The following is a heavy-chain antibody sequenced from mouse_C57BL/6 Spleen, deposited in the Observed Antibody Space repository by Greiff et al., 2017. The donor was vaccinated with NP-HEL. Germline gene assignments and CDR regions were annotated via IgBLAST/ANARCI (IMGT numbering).Heavy chain of an antibody. J-gene: IGHJ2*01. D-gene: IGHD2-4*01. CDR2: IHPNSGST. Sequence: QVQLKQPGAELVKPGASVKLSCKASGYTFTSYWMHWVKQRPGQGLEWIGMIHPNSGSTNYNEKFKSKATLTVDKSSSTAYMQLSSLTSEDSAVYYCARYYDYDPFDYWGQGTTLTVSS. CDR1: GYTFTSYW. CDR3: ARYYDYDPFDY. V-gene: IGHV1-64*01.